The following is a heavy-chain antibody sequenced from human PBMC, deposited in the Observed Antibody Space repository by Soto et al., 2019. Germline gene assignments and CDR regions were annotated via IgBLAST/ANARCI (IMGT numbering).Heavy chain of an antibody. D-gene: IGHD3-10*01. J-gene: IGHJ4*02. CDR2: INPNSGGT. V-gene: IGHV1-2*04. CDR3: ARDLPGSGAHYFDY. CDR1: GYTFTGYY. Sequence: ASVKVSCKASGYTFTGYYMHWVRQAPGQGLEWMGWINPNSGGTNYAQKFQGWVTMTRDTSISTAYMELSRLRSDDTAVYYCARDLPGSGAHYFDYWGQGTLVTVSS.